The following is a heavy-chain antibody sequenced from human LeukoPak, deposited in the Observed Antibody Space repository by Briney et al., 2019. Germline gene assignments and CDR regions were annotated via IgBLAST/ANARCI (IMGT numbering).Heavy chain of an antibody. CDR3: AKSGSTGYYYYYYYMDV. CDR2: ISWNSGTI. CDR1: GFTFDDYA. J-gene: IGHJ6*03. D-gene: IGHD3-10*01. V-gene: IGHV3-9*01. Sequence: GGSLRLSCAASGFTFDDYAMHWVRQAPGKGLEWVSGISWNSGTIYYADSVKGRFTISRDNSKNTVYLQMNSPRAEDTAIYYCAKSGSTGYYYYYYYMDVWGKGTSVTVSS.